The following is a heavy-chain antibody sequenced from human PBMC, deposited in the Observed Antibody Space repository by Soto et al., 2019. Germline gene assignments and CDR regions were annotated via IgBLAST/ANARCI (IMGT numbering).Heavy chain of an antibody. CDR3: ARGGQPLHGMDR. CDR1: GFTFSDYY. Sequence: QVQLVESGGGLVKPGGSLRLSCAASGFTFSDYYMTWIRQAPGKGLEWVSYISSSGSPIYYADSVKGRFTISRDNAKNSLYLQMNRLRAEGTAGDYCARGGQPLHGMDRWGQGTTVPGSS. J-gene: IGHJ6*02. CDR2: ISSSGSPI. D-gene: IGHD6-13*01. V-gene: IGHV3-11*01.